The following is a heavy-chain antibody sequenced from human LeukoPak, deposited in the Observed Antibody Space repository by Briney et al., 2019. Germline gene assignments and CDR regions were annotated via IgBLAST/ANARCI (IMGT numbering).Heavy chain of an antibody. D-gene: IGHD3-22*01. CDR1: GGSFSGYY. J-gene: IGHJ4*02. Sequence: PSETLSLTCAVYGGSFSGYYWSWIRQPPGKGLEWIGEINHSGSTNYNPSLKSRVTISVDTSKNQFSLKLSSVTAADTAVYYCARGYDSSVWGQGTLVTVSS. CDR2: INHSGST. V-gene: IGHV4-34*01. CDR3: ARGYDSSV.